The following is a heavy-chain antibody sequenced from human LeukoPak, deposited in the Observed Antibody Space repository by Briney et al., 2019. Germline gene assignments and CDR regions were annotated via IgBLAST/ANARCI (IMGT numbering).Heavy chain of an antibody. D-gene: IGHD3-3*01. CDR1: GGSISSYY. Sequence: SETLSLTCTVSGGSISSYYWSWIRQPPGKGLEWIGYIYYSGSTNYNPSLKSRVTISADTSKNQFSLNLSSVTAADTAVYYCARDSGYYDFWSGYFLSATPGGGFDPWGQGTLVTVSS. J-gene: IGHJ5*02. CDR3: ARDSGYYDFWSGYFLSATPGGGFDP. V-gene: IGHV4-59*12. CDR2: IYYSGST.